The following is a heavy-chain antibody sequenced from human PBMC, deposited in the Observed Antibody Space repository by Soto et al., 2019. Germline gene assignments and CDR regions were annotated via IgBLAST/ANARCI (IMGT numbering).Heavy chain of an antibody. Sequence: GGSLRLSCAASGFTFSSYWMSWVRQAPGKGLEWVANIKQDGSEKYYADSVKGRFTISRDNSKNTLYLQMNSLRAEDTAVYYCAKDRHAYCSGGSCYGGNDYWGQGTLVTVSS. D-gene: IGHD2-15*01. J-gene: IGHJ4*02. CDR1: GFTFSSYW. CDR3: AKDRHAYCSGGSCYGGNDY. CDR2: IKQDGSEK. V-gene: IGHV3-7*01.